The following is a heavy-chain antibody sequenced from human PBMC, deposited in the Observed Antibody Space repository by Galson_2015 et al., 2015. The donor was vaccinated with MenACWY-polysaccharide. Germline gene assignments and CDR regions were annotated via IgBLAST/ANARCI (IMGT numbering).Heavy chain of an antibody. J-gene: IGHJ3*02. CDR2: IYPGDPDT. CDR1: GYSFSTFW. V-gene: IGHV5-51*01. CDR3: TRHRAADGTIDAFEI. Sequence: QSGAEVKKPGESLKISCKGSGYSFSTFWIGWVRQMPGKGLEWMGIIYPGDPDTRYSPSFQGQVIISADKSTNTAYLQWSSLKASDTAMYYCTRHRAADGTIDAFEIWGQGTMVTVSS. D-gene: IGHD1-1*01.